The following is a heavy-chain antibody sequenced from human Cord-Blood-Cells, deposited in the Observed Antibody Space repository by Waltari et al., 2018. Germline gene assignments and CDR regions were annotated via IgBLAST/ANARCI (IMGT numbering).Heavy chain of an antibody. CDR1: GFTVSSNY. Sequence: EVQLVESGGGLVQPGESLRLSCAASGFTVSSNYMSWVRQAPGKGLAWVSVIYSGGSTYYADSVKGRFTISRDNTKNTLYLQMNRLRAEDTAGYYCARDRGYYDFWSGYDYWGQGTLVTVSS. D-gene: IGHD3-3*01. CDR2: IYSGGST. CDR3: ARDRGYYDFWSGYDY. V-gene: IGHV3-66*01. J-gene: IGHJ4*02.